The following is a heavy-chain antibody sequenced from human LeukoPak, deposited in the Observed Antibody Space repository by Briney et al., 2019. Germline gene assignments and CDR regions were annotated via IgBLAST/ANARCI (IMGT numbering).Heavy chain of an antibody. CDR1: GFTFSSYA. Sequence: GGSLRLSCAASGFTFSSYAMSWVRQAPGKGLEWVSSISSSSSYIYYADSVKGRFTISRDNAKNSLYLQMNSLRAEDTAVYYCATGYCSSTSCRILGYWGQGTLVTVSS. J-gene: IGHJ4*02. D-gene: IGHD2-2*01. CDR2: ISSSSSYI. CDR3: ATGYCSSTSCRILGY. V-gene: IGHV3-21*01.